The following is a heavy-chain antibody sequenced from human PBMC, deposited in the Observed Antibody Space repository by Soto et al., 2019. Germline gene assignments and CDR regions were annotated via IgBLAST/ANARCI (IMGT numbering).Heavy chain of an antibody. J-gene: IGHJ6*03. Sequence: SETLSLTCTVSGGPISSYYWSWIRQPPGKGLEWIGYIYYSGSTNYNPSLKSRVTISVDTSKNQFSLKLSSVTAADTAVYYCARAPSIYYYYYMDVWGKGTTVTVSS. CDR1: GGPISSYY. V-gene: IGHV4-59*01. CDR3: ARAPSIYYYYYMDV. CDR2: IYYSGST.